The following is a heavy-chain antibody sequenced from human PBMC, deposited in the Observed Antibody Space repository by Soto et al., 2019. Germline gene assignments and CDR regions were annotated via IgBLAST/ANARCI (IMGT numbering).Heavy chain of an antibody. CDR3: ASGGRKYYFDY. CDR2: IYSGGTT. Sequence: GGSLRLSCAASGFTVSNNYMNWVRQAPGKGLEWVSVIYSGGTTYYADSVRGRFTISRDDSKNTLYLQMNSLRAEDTAIYYCASGGRKYYFDYWGQGALVTVSS. CDR1: GFTVSNNY. V-gene: IGHV3-53*01. D-gene: IGHD6-25*01. J-gene: IGHJ4*02.